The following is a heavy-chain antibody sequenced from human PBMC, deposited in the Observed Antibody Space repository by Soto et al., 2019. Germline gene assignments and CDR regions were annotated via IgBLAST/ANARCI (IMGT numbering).Heavy chain of an antibody. Sequence: ASLKGSCTASGDPFTSYAMPWVRHAPGQRLEWMGWINAGNGNTKYSQKFQGRVTITRDTSASTAYMELSSRRSEDTAVYYGARSLRFPYYFDYWGQGTLVTVSS. CDR2: INAGNGNT. D-gene: IGHD3-3*01. V-gene: IGHV1-3*01. CDR3: ARSLRFPYYFDY. CDR1: GDPFTSYA. J-gene: IGHJ4*02.